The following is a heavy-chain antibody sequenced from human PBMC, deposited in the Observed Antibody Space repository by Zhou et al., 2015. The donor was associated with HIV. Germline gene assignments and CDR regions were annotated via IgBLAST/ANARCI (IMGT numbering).Heavy chain of an antibody. CDR3: ARDPRIKSPLNQNFDY. V-gene: IGHV1-18*01. Sequence: QLVQSESEVKKPGASVKVSCKTSGYSFTKYGISWVRQAPGQGLEWMGWISGFNGNTKYLPEFQGRVTLTTDTSTTTAYLELRSLRSDDTAVYYCARDPRIKSPLNQNFDYWGQGTLVTVSS. D-gene: IGHD2-15*01. CDR2: ISGFNGNT. J-gene: IGHJ4*02. CDR1: GYSFTKYG.